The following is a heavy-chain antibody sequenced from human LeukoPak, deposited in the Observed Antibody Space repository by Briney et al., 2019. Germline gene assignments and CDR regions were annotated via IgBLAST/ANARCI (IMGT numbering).Heavy chain of an antibody. CDR3: ARVLSSYSGYDSPYYYYYYMDV. D-gene: IGHD5-12*01. J-gene: IGHJ6*03. CDR2: IYSRGST. V-gene: IGHV3-53*01. Sequence: GGSLRLSCAASGFTVSSNYMSWVRRAPGKGLEWVSVIYSRGSTYYADSVKGRFTISRDNSKNTLYLQMNSLRAEDTAVYYCARVLSSYSGYDSPYYYYYYMDVWGKGTTVTVSS. CDR1: GFTVSSNY.